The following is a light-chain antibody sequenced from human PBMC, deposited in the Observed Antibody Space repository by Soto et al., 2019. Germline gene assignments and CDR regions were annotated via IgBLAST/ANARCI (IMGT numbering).Light chain of an antibody. CDR1: QDVSSK. CDR3: QQYAGSLYT. J-gene: IGKJ2*01. V-gene: IGKV3-20*01. CDR2: EAS. Sequence: EIVMTQSPATLSVSPGERVTLSCMTSQDVSSKLAWYQKKSGQAPRLLIYEASTRAYGIPDRFSGSGSGTDCSLTSSRLEPEDVAVYYCQQYAGSLYTFSQVTKVEIK.